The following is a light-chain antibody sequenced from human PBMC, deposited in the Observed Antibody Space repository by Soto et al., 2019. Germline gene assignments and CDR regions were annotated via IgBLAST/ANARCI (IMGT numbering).Light chain of an antibody. Sequence: QAVVTQEPSLTVSPGGTVTLTCASITGAVTSDYFPNWIQQKPGQTPRSLIYNTNNKYSWTPARFSGYLIGGKAVLTLSDVQPEEEADYDCLLYYSGHVRLFGGGTKLTVL. V-gene: IGLV7-43*01. CDR2: NTN. CDR1: TGAVTSDYF. CDR3: LLYYSGHVRL. J-gene: IGLJ2*01.